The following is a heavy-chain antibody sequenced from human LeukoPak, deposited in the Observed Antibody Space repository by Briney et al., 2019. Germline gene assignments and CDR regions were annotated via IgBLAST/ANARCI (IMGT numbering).Heavy chain of an antibody. Sequence: SETLSLTCAVYGGSFSGYYWSWIRQPPGKGLEWIGEINHSGSTNYNPSLKSRVTISVDTSKNQFSLKLSSVTAADTAVYYCARGLRYYDSSGSYYFDYWGQGTTVTVSS. V-gene: IGHV4-34*01. CDR3: ARGLRYYDSSGSYYFDY. J-gene: IGHJ4*03. CDR2: INHSGST. D-gene: IGHD3-22*01. CDR1: GGSFSGYY.